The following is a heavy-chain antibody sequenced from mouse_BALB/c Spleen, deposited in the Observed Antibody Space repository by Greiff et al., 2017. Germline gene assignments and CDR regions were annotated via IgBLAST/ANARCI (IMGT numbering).Heavy chain of an antibody. Sequence: EVQLQQSGPGLVKPSQSLSLTCTVTGYSITSDYAWNWIRQFPGNKLEWMGYISYSGSTSYNPSLKSRISITRDTSKNQFFLQLNSVTTEDTATYYCARALRAWFAYWGQGTLVTVSA. V-gene: IGHV3-2*02. CDR2: ISYSGST. CDR1: GYSITSDYA. CDR3: ARALRAWFAY. J-gene: IGHJ3*01. D-gene: IGHD1-1*01.